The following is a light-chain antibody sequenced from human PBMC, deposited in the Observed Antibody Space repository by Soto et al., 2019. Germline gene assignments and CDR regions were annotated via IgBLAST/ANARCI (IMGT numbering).Light chain of an antibody. CDR3: TTWDDSLSGVV. V-gene: IGLV1-47*01. J-gene: IGLJ2*01. CDR1: SSNIGNNY. Sequence: QSVLTQPPSASGTPGQRVTLSCSGSSSNIGNNYVFWYQQRPGTAPKLLIYRNNQRPSGVPDRFSGSKSGTSASLAISGLRSEDETNYYCTTWDDSLSGVVFGGGTKLTGL. CDR2: RNN.